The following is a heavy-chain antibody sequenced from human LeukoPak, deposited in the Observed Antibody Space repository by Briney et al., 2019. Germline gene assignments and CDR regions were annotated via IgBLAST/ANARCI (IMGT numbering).Heavy chain of an antibody. J-gene: IGHJ3*02. Sequence: ASVKVSCKASGYTCTSYYMHWVRQAPGQGLEWMGIINPSGGSTSYAQKFQGRVTMTRDTSTSTVYMELSSLRSEDTAVYYCASGGGITGTAGAFDIWGQGTMVTVSS. CDR3: ASGGGITGTAGAFDI. CDR1: GYTCTSYY. D-gene: IGHD1-20*01. V-gene: IGHV1-46*01. CDR2: INPSGGST.